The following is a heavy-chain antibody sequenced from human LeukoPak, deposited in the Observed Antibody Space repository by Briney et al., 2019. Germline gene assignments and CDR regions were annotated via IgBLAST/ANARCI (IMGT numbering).Heavy chain of an antibody. V-gene: IGHV3-7*01. J-gene: IGHJ4*02. D-gene: IGHD7-27*01. CDR3: ARDQNLVSWGLDYFDY. Sequence: GGSLRLSCAASGFTFSSHWMSWVRQAPGKGLEWVANIWQEGSEKYYVDSVKGRFTICRDNGRNSLYLQMNSLRVEDTAVYYCARDQNLVSWGLDYFDYWGRGTLVTVSS. CDR1: GFTFSSHW. CDR2: IWQEGSEK.